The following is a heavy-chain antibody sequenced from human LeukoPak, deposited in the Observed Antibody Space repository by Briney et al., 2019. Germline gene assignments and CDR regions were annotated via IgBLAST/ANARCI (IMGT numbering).Heavy chain of an antibody. CDR3: AKAPFDSSGLLGY. CDR2: IDRSGTT. D-gene: IGHD3-22*01. Sequence: SGTLSLTCAVSGGSISSSNWWSWVRQPPGKGLEWIGEIDRSGTTNYNPSLKSRITISVDKSNNQFSLKLSYVIAADTAVYYCAKAPFDSSGLLGYWGQGTLVTVSS. J-gene: IGHJ4*02. CDR1: GGSISSSNW. V-gene: IGHV4-4*02.